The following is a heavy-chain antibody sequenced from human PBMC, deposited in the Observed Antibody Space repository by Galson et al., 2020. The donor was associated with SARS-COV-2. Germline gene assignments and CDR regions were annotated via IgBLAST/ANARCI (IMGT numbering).Heavy chain of an antibody. CDR3: ARGDGDSSDAVDI. CDR2: IWYDGSNK. V-gene: IGHV3-33*01. CDR1: GFTFSSYG. Sequence: GGSLRLSCAASGFTFSSYGMHWVRQAPGKGLEWVAVIWYDGSNKYYADSVKGRFTISIDNSKNTLYLQMNSLRADDTAVYYCARGDGDSSDAVDIWGQGKMGSVSS. D-gene: IGHD4-17*01. J-gene: IGHJ3*02.